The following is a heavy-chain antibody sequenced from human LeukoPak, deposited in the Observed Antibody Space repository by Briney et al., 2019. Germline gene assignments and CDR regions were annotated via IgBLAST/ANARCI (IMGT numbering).Heavy chain of an antibody. J-gene: IGHJ4*02. CDR3: ASCATPPYYFDY. CDR1: GGSISSYY. V-gene: IGHV4-59*08. CDR2: IYYSGST. D-gene: IGHD2-15*01. Sequence: LETLSLTCTVSGGSISSYYWSWIRQPPGKGLEWIGYIYYSGSTNYNPSLKSRVTISVDTSKNQFSLKLSSVTAADTAVYYCASCATPPYYFDYWGQGTLVTVSS.